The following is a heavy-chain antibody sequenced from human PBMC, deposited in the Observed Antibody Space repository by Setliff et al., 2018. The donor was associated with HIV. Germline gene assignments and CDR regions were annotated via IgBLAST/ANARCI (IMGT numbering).Heavy chain of an antibody. Sequence: PSETLSLTCTVSGGSISSGNYFWSWIRQPAGKGLEWIGRIYTSGSTNYNPSLKSRVSISIDTSKNQFSLKLSSVTAADTAVYYCARQIETYCYASSGYPAYFDYWGQGTLVTVSS. D-gene: IGHD3-22*01. CDR3: ARQIETYCYASSGYPAYFDY. CDR1: GGSISSGNYF. J-gene: IGHJ4*02. CDR2: IYTSGST. V-gene: IGHV4-61*02.